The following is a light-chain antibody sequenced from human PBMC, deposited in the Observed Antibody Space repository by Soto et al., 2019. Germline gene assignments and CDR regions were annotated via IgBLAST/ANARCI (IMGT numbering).Light chain of an antibody. CDR3: QQRSNWPPWT. CDR2: AAS. CDR1: QSINSD. V-gene: IGKV3D-20*02. Sequence: EIVMTQSPATLSVSPGERATLSCRASQSINSDLAWYQQKPGQAPRLLIYAASRRAAGIPDRFSGSGSGTDFTLIISRLEPEDFAVYYCQQRSNWPPWTFGQGTKVDIK. J-gene: IGKJ1*01.